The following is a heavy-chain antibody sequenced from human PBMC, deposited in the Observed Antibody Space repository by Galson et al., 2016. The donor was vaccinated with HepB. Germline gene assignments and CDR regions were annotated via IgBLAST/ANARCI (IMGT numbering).Heavy chain of an antibody. V-gene: IGHV3-53*01. J-gene: IGHJ4*02. Sequence: SLRLSCAASGFTFRDYVISWFRQAPGKGLEWVSVIYSGGSTYYADSMKGRFTISRDTSKNTLYLQMNSLRAEDTAVYYCVKGGGGSNGDYWGQGALVTVAS. CDR2: IYSGGST. CDR3: VKGGGGSNGDY. CDR1: GFTFRDYV. D-gene: IGHD3-16*01.